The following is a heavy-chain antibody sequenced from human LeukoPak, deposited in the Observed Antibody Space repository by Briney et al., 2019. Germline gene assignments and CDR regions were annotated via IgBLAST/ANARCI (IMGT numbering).Heavy chain of an antibody. CDR2: ISSSSSYI. CDR1: GFTFSSYA. CDR3: ARGVPGSSSCTH. Sequence: GGSLRLSCAASGFTFSSYAMSWVRQAPGKGLEWVSSISSSSSYIYYADSVKGRFTISRDNAKNSLYLQMNSLRAEDTAVYYCARGVPGSSSCTHWGQGTLVTVSS. J-gene: IGHJ4*02. V-gene: IGHV3-21*01. D-gene: IGHD6-13*01.